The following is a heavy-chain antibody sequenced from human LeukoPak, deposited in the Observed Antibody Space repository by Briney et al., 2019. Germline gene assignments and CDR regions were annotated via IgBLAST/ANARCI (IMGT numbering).Heavy chain of an antibody. Sequence: SQTLSLTCAISGDSVSSNSAAWNWIRQSPSRGLEWLGRTYYRSKWYNDYAVSVKSRITINPDTSKNQFSLQLNSVTPEDTAVYYCERFRAAGTIPYYSYYYGMDVWGQGTTVTVS. CDR3: ERFRAAGTIPYYSYYYGMDV. D-gene: IGHD6-13*01. CDR1: GDSVSSNSAA. J-gene: IGHJ6*02. V-gene: IGHV6-1*01. CDR2: TYYRSKWYN.